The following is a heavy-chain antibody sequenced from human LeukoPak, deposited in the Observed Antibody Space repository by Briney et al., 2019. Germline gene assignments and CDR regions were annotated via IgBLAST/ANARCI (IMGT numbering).Heavy chain of an antibody. CDR3: ARDYKYAFDN. J-gene: IGHJ4*02. Sequence: PGGSLRLSCAASGFTFSDYSMNWVRQAPGKGPEWISYIGIDSGNTNYADSVKGRFTISGDKAKNSLYLQMNSLRVEDTAVYYCARDYKYAFDNWGQGTLVTVSS. V-gene: IGHV3-48*01. CDR2: IGIDSGNT. D-gene: IGHD5-24*01. CDR1: GFTFSDYS.